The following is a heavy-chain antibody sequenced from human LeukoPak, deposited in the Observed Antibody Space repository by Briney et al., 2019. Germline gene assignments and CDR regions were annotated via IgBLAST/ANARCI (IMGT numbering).Heavy chain of an antibody. CDR2: INPQSGGT. Sequence: GASVKVSCKASGYSFTAYYMHWVRQAPGEGLEWMGWINPQSGGTHYAQKFQGRVTMTRDTSIPTAYMELSRLTSDDTALYYCARNIGVGPNGDSWGQGTLVTVSS. J-gene: IGHJ4*02. V-gene: IGHV1-2*02. D-gene: IGHD6-19*01. CDR1: GYSFTAYY. CDR3: ARNIGVGPNGDS.